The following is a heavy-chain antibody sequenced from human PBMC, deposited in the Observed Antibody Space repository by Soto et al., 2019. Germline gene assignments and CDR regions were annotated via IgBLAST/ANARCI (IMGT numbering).Heavy chain of an antibody. J-gene: IGHJ4*02. CDR2: ISAYNGNT. Sequence: QVQLVQSGAEVKKPGASVKVSCKASGFTFTTYGISWVRQAPGQGLEWMGWISAYNGNTNYAQKFQGRVTMTADTATSTAYMELRSLRSDDTAVYYCATYDYGDYVGSGYWGQGTLVTVSS. CDR1: GFTFTTYG. D-gene: IGHD4-17*01. CDR3: ATYDYGDYVGSGY. V-gene: IGHV1-18*01.